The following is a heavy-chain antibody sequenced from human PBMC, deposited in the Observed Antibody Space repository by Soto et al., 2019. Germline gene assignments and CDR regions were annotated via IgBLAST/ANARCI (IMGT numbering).Heavy chain of an antibody. Sequence: SETLSLTCTVASGSVSTYYWSWIRQPAGKGLEWIGRIFVNGNTNYNPSLRSRVTISVDTSKGQFSLNLTSVTATDTAVYFCARSGGSYNFDSWGQGILVTVSS. CDR3: ARSGGSYNFDS. J-gene: IGHJ4*02. CDR1: SGSVSTYY. D-gene: IGHD1-1*01. CDR2: IFVNGNT. V-gene: IGHV4-4*07.